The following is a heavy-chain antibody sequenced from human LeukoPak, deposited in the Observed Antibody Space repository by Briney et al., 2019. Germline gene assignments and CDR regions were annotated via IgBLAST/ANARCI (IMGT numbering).Heavy chain of an antibody. CDR2: IIPIFGTA. Sequence: ASVKVSCKASGGTFSSYAISWVRQAPGQGLEWMGGIIPIFGTANYAQKFQGRVTITADESTSTAYMELSSLRSEDTAVYYCARGYIVVVPAAALYYYYGMDVWGQGTTVTVSS. D-gene: IGHD2-2*01. V-gene: IGHV1-69*13. CDR3: ARGYIVVVPAAALYYYYGMDV. CDR1: GGTFSSYA. J-gene: IGHJ6*02.